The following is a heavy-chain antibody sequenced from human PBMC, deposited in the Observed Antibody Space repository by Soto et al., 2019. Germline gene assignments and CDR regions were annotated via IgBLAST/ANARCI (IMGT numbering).Heavy chain of an antibody. CDR1: GFRFEDHA. Sequence: PGGSLRLSCVVSGFRFEDHAMHWVRQAPGKGLEWVSGISWDSDTIDYADPVKGRFTVSRDNSKNTLYLQMNSLRAEDTAVYYCAKDHNGDYFSWFDPWGQGTLVTVSS. CDR3: AKDHNGDYFSWFDP. J-gene: IGHJ5*02. D-gene: IGHD4-17*01. V-gene: IGHV3-9*01. CDR2: ISWDSDTI.